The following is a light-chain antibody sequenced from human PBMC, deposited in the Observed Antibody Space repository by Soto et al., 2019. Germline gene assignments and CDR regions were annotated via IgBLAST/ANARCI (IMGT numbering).Light chain of an antibody. Sequence: EIVLTQSPGTLSLSPGERATLSCRASQSVSSIFLAWYQHQPGQAPRLLIYGASPRATGIPDRFSGTGSGTAVILTISRLEPEDFGVYYCQQYGSSPRTFGHGTRVEVK. V-gene: IGKV3-20*01. CDR2: GAS. CDR1: QSVSSIF. CDR3: QQYGSSPRT. J-gene: IGKJ1*01.